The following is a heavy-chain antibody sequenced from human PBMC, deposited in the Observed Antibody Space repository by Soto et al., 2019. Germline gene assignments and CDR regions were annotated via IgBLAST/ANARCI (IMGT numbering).Heavy chain of an antibody. CDR3: ARGRPHSSVKFDY. J-gene: IGHJ4*02. D-gene: IGHD4-17*01. CDR2: ISYDGSNK. Sequence: GGSLRLSCAASGFTFSSDGMHWVRQAPGKGLEWVAVISYDGSNKYYADSVKGRFTISRDNYKNTLYLQMNSLRAEDTAVYYCARGRPHSSVKFDYWGQGTLVTVSS. V-gene: IGHV3-30*03. CDR1: GFTFSSDG.